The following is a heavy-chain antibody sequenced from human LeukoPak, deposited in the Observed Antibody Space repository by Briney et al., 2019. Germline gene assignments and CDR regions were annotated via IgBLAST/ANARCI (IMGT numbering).Heavy chain of an antibody. J-gene: IGHJ4*02. CDR1: GFTVSSNY. CDR3: ARDRSGWDRGFFDY. CDR2: IYSGGST. D-gene: IGHD6-19*01. V-gene: IGHV3-66*01. Sequence: HPGGSLRLSCAASGFTVSSNYMSWVRQAPGKGLEWVSVIYSGGSTYYADSVKGRFTISRDNSKNTLYLQMNSLRAEDTAVYYCARDRSGWDRGFFDYWGQGTLVTVSS.